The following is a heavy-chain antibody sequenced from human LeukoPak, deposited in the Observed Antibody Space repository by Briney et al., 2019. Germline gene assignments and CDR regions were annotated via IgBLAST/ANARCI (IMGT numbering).Heavy chain of an antibody. CDR2: ISSSGSTT. V-gene: IGHV3-11*01. J-gene: IGHJ4*01. Sequence: GGSLRLSCAASGFTVSSNYMSWMRQAPGKGLEWVAYISSSGSTTNYADSVKGQFSISRDNAKKSLYLQMNSLRAEDTAVYYCASPRGVMTAGPFFDNWGQGTLVTVSS. D-gene: IGHD2-21*02. CDR1: GFTVSSNY. CDR3: ASPRGVMTAGPFFDN.